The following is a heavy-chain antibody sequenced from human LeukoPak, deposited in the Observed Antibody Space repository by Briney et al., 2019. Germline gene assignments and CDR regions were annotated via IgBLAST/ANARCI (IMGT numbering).Heavy chain of an antibody. CDR1: GGSISRYY. Sequence: PSETLSLTCTVSGGSISRYYWSWIRQPPGKGLEWIGYFYYSGSTNYNASLKSRVTISVDTSKNQFSLKLSSVTAADTAVYYCATYCSSTSCYASDAFDIWGQGTMVTVSS. CDR2: FYYSGST. CDR3: ATYCSSTSCYASDAFDI. V-gene: IGHV4-59*08. D-gene: IGHD2-2*01. J-gene: IGHJ3*02.